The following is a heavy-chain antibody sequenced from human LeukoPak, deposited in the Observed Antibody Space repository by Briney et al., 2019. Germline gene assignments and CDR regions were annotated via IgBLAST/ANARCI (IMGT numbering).Heavy chain of an antibody. CDR1: GYTFTCYG. D-gene: IGHD2-2*01. J-gene: IGHJ6*03. CDR3: ARDGLAHAQYCSSTSCHPNIQPRGRRDYHYMDV. Sequence: ASVKVSCKASGYTFTCYGISWVRQAPGQGLEWMGWISAYNGNTNYAQKLQGRVTMTTDTSTSTAYMELRSLRSDDTAVYYCARDGLAHAQYCSSTSCHPNIQPRGRRDYHYMDVWGKGTTVTVSS. V-gene: IGHV1-18*01. CDR2: ISAYNGNT.